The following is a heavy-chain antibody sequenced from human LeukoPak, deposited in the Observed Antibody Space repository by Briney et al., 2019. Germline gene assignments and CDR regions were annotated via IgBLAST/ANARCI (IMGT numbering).Heavy chain of an antibody. CDR2: IKSDGSEE. D-gene: IGHD6-13*01. V-gene: IGHV3-7*01. J-gene: IGHJ4*02. CDR3: ARSSSWYLYYFDY. CDR1: GFIFSSYW. Sequence: GGSLRLSCATSGFIFSSYWMCWVRQAPGKGLEWVANIKSDGSEEYYGDSVKGRFTISRDNAKNSLYLQMNSLRDEDTAVYYCARSSSWYLYYFDYWGQGTLVTVSS.